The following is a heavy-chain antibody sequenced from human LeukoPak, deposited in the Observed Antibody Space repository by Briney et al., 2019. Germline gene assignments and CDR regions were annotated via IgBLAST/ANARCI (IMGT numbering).Heavy chain of an antibody. CDR2: ISSSSSYI. CDR1: GFTFSSYT. CDR3: AKDDAWLRFGE. Sequence: GGSLRLSCAVSGFTFSSYTINWVRQAPGKGLEWVSSISSSSSYIYYADSVKGRFTISRDNSKNTLYLEVISLTAEDAAVYYCAKDDAWLRFGEWSQGTLVTVSS. J-gene: IGHJ4*02. D-gene: IGHD3-10*01. V-gene: IGHV3-21*04.